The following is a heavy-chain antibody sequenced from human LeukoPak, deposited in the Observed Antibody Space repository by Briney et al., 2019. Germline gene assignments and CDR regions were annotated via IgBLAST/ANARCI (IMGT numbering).Heavy chain of an antibody. D-gene: IGHD6-19*01. CDR3: AKGYSSGLEL. Sequence: GGSLRLSCAASGFTFSNYGMSWVRQAPGKGLEWVSGISGSGGSTYYADSVKGRFTVSRDNSKNTLYLQMNSLRAEDTAVYYCAKGYSSGLELWGQGTMVTVSS. J-gene: IGHJ3*01. CDR2: ISGSGGST. CDR1: GFTFSNYG. V-gene: IGHV3-23*01.